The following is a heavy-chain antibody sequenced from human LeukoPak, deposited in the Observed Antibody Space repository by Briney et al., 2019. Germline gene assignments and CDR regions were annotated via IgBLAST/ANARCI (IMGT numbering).Heavy chain of an antibody. CDR3: ARGSFFSTARWFDP. CDR1: GFTFSGYG. D-gene: IGHD3/OR15-3a*01. CDR2: ISVVGSDK. J-gene: IGHJ5*02. V-gene: IGHV3-33*01. Sequence: GRSLRLSCAASGFTFSGYGMNWVRQAPGKGLEWVAVISVVGSDKYYADSVKGRFTISRDNSNITLYLQMNSLRVEDTAMYYCARGSFFSTARWFDPWGQGTLVTVSS.